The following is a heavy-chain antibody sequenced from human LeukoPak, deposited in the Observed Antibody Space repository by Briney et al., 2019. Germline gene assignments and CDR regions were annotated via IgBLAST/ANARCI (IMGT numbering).Heavy chain of an antibody. CDR1: GFTFSNYG. D-gene: IGHD3-10*01. CDR2: ISFDGSNK. CDR3: AKSTGSGGHFDY. Sequence: GGSLRLSCAASGFTFSNYGIHWVRQAPGKGLEWVAVISFDGSNKYYADSVKGRFTTARDNSKNTLYLQMNSLRPEDTAVYYCAKSTGSGGHFDYWGQGTLVTVSS. V-gene: IGHV3-30*18. J-gene: IGHJ4*02.